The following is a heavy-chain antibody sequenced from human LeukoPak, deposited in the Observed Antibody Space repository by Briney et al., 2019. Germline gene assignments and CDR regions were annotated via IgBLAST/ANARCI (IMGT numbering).Heavy chain of an antibody. Sequence: PGGSLRLSCAASGFTVSNNYMSWVRQAPGKGLEWVSIYSGGNTYYADSVKGRFTISRDNSKNTLYLQMNRLRPEDTAVYYCARGTVTAPDYWGQGTLVTVSS. V-gene: IGHV3-53*01. J-gene: IGHJ4*02. D-gene: IGHD2-21*02. CDR1: GFTVSNNY. CDR3: ARGTVTAPDY. CDR2: IYSGGNT.